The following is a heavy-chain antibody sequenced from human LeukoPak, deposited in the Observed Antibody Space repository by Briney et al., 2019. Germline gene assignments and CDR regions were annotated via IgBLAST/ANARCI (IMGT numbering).Heavy chain of an antibody. CDR3: HPEGDSSGAFDY. J-gene: IGHJ4*02. CDR2: ISTSGSSI. CDR1: GFTFSTYE. Sequence: GGSLRLSCAASGFTFSTYEINWVRQAPGKGLEWLSHISTSGSSIHYADSVKGRFTISRDNAKNSLYLQMNSLRAEDTAVYYCHPEGDSSGAFDYWGQGTLVTVSS. D-gene: IGHD6-25*01. V-gene: IGHV3-48*03.